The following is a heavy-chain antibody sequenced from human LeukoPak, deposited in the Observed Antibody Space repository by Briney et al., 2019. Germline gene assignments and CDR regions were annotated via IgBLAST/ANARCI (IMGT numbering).Heavy chain of an antibody. J-gene: IGHJ4*02. Sequence: ASVKVSCKASGYTFTGYYMHWVRQAPGQGLEWMGRINPNSGGTNYAQKFQGRVTMTRDTSISTAYMELSRLRSDGTAVYYCARLRTMVRGVIITGAFDHWGQGTLVTVSS. CDR1: GYTFTGYY. D-gene: IGHD3-10*01. CDR2: INPNSGGT. CDR3: ARLRTMVRGVIITGAFDH. V-gene: IGHV1-2*06.